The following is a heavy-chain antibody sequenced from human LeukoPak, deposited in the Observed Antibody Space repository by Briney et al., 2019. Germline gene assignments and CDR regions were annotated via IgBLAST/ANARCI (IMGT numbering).Heavy chain of an antibody. CDR2: IKQDGSEK. D-gene: IGHD2-15*01. CDR3: ARDRPKGDSGGGCPRFVP. Sequence: TGGSLRLSCAASGFTFSSYAMHWVRQAPGKGLEWVANIKQDGSEKYYVDSVKGRFTISRDNAKNSLYLQMNSLRAEDTAVYYCARDRPKGDSGGGCPRFVPWGQGTLVTVSS. CDR1: GFTFSSYA. V-gene: IGHV3-7*01. J-gene: IGHJ5*02.